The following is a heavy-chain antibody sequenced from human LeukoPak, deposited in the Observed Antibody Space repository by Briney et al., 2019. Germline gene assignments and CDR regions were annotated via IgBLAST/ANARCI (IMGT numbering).Heavy chain of an antibody. Sequence: SETLSLTCTVSGGSISSYYWSWIRQPAVKGLEWIGRIYTSGSTNYNPSLKSRVTMSVDTSKNQFSLKLSSVTAADTAVYYCARGTYDFWSGYSIKYYYYGMDVWGQGTTVTVSS. D-gene: IGHD3-3*01. J-gene: IGHJ6*02. CDR2: IYTSGST. CDR3: ARGTYDFWSGYSIKYYYYGMDV. CDR1: GGSISSYY. V-gene: IGHV4-4*07.